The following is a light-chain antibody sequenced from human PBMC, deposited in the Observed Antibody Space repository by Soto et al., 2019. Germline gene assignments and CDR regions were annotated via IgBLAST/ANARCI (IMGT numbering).Light chain of an antibody. CDR1: QSVSSN. V-gene: IGKV3-15*01. Sequence: ETVMTQSPATLSVSPGERATLSCRASQSVSSNLAWYQQKPGQAPRLLIYGASTRATGIPARFSGSGSGTEVTLTISSLQSEDFAVYYCQQHNNWPPLTFGGGTKVEI. CDR2: GAS. J-gene: IGKJ4*01. CDR3: QQHNNWPPLT.